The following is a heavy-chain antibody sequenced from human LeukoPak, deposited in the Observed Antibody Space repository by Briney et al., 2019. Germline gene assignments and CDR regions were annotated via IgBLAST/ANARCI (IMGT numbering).Heavy chain of an antibody. CDR2: IYPGDSDT. CDR1: GYSFPTYW. V-gene: IGHV5-51*01. CDR3: ARPVDYGSGSRYFDY. J-gene: IGHJ4*02. D-gene: IGHD3-10*01. Sequence: GESLKISCKGSGYSFPTYWIGWVRQMPGKGLEWMGIIYPGDSDTRYSPSFQGQVTISADKSISTAYVQWSSLKASDTAMYYCARPVDYGSGSRYFDYWGQGTLVTVSS.